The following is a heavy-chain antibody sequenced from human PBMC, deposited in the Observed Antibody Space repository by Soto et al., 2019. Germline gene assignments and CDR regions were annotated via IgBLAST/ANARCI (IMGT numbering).Heavy chain of an antibody. CDR3: VREEYVGVYFDY. D-gene: IGHD3-16*01. V-gene: IGHV3-30-3*01. Sequence: QVQLVESGGGVVQPGKALRLSCAASGFTFSSYAMHWVHQAPGQWLEWVAVTSYDGNNKYYADTVKGRFTISRDNFKHTLFLQMTSLRPENTADYYCVREEYVGVYFDYWGQGSLVTVTS. CDR2: TSYDGNNK. CDR1: GFTFSSYA. J-gene: IGHJ4*02.